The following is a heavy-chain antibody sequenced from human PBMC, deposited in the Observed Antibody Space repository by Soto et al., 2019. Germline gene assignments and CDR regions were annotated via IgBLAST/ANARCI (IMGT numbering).Heavy chain of an antibody. D-gene: IGHD1-1*01. CDR1: GGSISSYY. CDR3: AGEKGTGYYYGMDV. CDR2: IYYSGST. V-gene: IGHV4-59*01. Sequence: SETLSLTCTVSGGSISSYYWSWIRQPPGKGLEWIGYIYYSGSTNYNPSLKSRVTISVDTSKNQFSLKLSSVTAADTAVYYCAGEKGTGYYYGMDVWGQGTTVTVSS. J-gene: IGHJ6*02.